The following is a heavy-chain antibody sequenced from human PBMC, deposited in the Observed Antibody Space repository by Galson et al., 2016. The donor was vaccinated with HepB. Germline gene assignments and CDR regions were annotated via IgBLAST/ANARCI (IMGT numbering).Heavy chain of an antibody. CDR2: IYYSGST. J-gene: IGHJ4*02. D-gene: IGHD3-22*01. CDR1: GGSISSDGYY. V-gene: IGHV4-31*03. Sequence: TLSLTCTVSGGSISSDGYYWSWIRQHPGKGLEWIGYIYYSGSTYYNRSLKSRVTISVDTSKNQFSLKLSSVTAADTAVYYCAYTYYYDSSGYSPFDNWGQGTLCTVTS. CDR3: AYTYYYDSSGYSPFDN.